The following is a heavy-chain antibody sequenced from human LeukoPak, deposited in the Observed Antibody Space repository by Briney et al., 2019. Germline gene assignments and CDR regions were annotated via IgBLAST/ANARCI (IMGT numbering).Heavy chain of an antibody. CDR2: ISSSSSTI. CDR1: GFTFSSYS. Sequence: PGGSLRLSCAASGFTFSSYSMNWVRQAPGKGLEWVSYISSSSSTIYYADSVKGRFTISRDNAKNSLYLQMNSLRAEDTAVYYCARVEDGSGSSRWGQGTLVTVSS. V-gene: IGHV3-48*01. D-gene: IGHD3-10*01. CDR3: ARVEDGSGSSR. J-gene: IGHJ4*02.